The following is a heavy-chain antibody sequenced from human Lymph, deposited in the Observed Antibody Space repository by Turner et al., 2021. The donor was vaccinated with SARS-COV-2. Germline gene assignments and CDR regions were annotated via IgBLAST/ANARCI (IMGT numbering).Heavy chain of an antibody. D-gene: IGHD3-10*01. CDR2: IHPNSGGT. J-gene: IGHJ4*02. V-gene: IGHV1-2*02. Sequence: QVQLAQSGAEVKKPGASVKVSCKAYGYTLTGYYMPWVRQAPGQGLEWMGWIHPNSGGTNYAQKLQGRVTMTRDTAINPAYMDLSRLRSDDTAMYYCARSRDLQSMVRGVDPFDYWGQGTLVTVSS. CDR3: ARSRDLQSMVRGVDPFDY. CDR1: GYTLTGYY.